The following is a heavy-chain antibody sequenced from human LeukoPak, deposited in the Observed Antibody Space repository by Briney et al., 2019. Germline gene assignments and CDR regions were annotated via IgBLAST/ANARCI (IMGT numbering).Heavy chain of an antibody. CDR2: IWYDGSNK. CDR3: ARERGYYYDSSGLDY. Sequence: GGSLRLSCAASGFTFSSYGMHWVRQAPGKGLEWVAVIWYDGSNKYYADSVKGRFTISRDYSKNTLYLQMNSLRAEDTAVYYCARERGYYYDSSGLDYWGQGPLVTVSS. J-gene: IGHJ4*02. D-gene: IGHD3-22*01. CDR1: GFTFSSYG. V-gene: IGHV3-33*01.